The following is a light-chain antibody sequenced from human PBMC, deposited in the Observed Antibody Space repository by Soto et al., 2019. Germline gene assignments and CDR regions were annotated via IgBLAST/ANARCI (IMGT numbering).Light chain of an antibody. V-gene: IGKV3-15*01. CDR3: QEYNKWPLIT. CDR2: DAS. Sequence: EIVLTHSPGTLALSPCERAALSCGASQSVRSNLAWYQQKPGQAPRLLIYDASTRATGIPARFSGSGSGTEFTLTISSLQSEDFAVYFCQEYNKWPLITFGQGTRLE. CDR1: QSVRSN. J-gene: IGKJ5*01.